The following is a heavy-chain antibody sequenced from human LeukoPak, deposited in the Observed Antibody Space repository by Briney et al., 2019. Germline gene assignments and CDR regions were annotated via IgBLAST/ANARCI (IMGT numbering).Heavy chain of an antibody. Sequence: SETLSLTCTVSGGSISNYYWTWIRQPPGKGLEWIGYIYYTGATSYNPSLKSRVTISVDTSKNQFSLRLTSVTAADTAVYYCARYGGSGWVIDYWGQGTLVTVSS. CDR3: ARYGGSGWVIDY. V-gene: IGHV4-59*08. D-gene: IGHD6-19*01. CDR2: IYYTGAT. J-gene: IGHJ4*02. CDR1: GGSISNYY.